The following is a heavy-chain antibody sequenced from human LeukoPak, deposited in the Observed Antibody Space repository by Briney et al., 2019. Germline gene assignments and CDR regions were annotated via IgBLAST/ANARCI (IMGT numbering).Heavy chain of an antibody. J-gene: IGHJ4*02. CDR1: GGTFSSYA. CDR3: ARSDYYDSSGYHSD. V-gene: IGHV1-69*04. D-gene: IGHD3-22*01. Sequence: SVKVSCKASGGTFSSYAISWVRQAPGQGLEWMGRIIPILGIPNYAQKFQGRVTITADKSTSTAYMELSSLRSEDTAVYYCARSDYYDSSGYHSDWGQGTLVTVSS. CDR2: IIPILGIP.